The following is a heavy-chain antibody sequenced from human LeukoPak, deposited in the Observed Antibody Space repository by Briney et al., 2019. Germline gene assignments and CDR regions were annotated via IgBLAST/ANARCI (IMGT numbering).Heavy chain of an antibody. CDR3: ARGRDFGVVDAMDV. J-gene: IGHJ6*02. D-gene: IGHD3-3*01. V-gene: IGHV4-31*03. Sequence: SQTLSLTCTVSGGSISSGGYSWSWIRQHPGKGLEWIGYIYYSGSTYYNPSLKSRVTISVDTSKNQFSLKLSSVTAADTAVYYCARGRDFGVVDAMDVWGQGTTVTVSS. CDR1: GGSISSGGYS. CDR2: IYYSGST.